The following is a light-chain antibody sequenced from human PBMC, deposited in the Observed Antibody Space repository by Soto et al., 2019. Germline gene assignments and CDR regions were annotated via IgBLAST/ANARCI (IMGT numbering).Light chain of an antibody. V-gene: IGKV3-15*01. CDR3: QQYSDWPPYT. CDR2: ATS. CDR1: QSVGGN. Sequence: VMTQSPVTLSVSPGERATLSCRASQSVGGNVAWYQQKPGQAPRLLMYATSTRATGIPARFSGSGSGTEFTLTISSLQSEDSAVYFCQQYSDWPPYTCGQGTKLEIK. J-gene: IGKJ2*01.